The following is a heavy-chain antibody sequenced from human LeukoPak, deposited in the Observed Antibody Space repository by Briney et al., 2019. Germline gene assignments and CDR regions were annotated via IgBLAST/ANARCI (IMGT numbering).Heavy chain of an antibody. CDR1: GFTFSSYE. CDR3: AELGITMIGGV. D-gene: IGHD3-10*02. Sequence: SGGSLRLSCAASGFTFSSYEMNWVRQAPGKGLEWVSYISSSCSTIYYADSVKGRFTISRDNAKHSLYLQMNSLRAEDTAVYYCAELGITMIGGVWGKGTTVTISS. V-gene: IGHV3-48*03. CDR2: ISSSCSTI. J-gene: IGHJ6*04.